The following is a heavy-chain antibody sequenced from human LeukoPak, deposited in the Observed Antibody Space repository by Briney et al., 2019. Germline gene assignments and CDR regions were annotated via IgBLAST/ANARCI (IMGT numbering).Heavy chain of an antibody. D-gene: IGHD3-10*01. J-gene: IGHJ5*02. CDR1: GYTFSSYA. CDR3: ARDGMVRGVILPLGFDP. Sequence: ASVKVSCKASGYTFSSYAISWVRQAPGQGLEWMGRIIPIFGTANYAQKFQGRVAITTDESTSTAYMELSSLRSEDTAVYYCARDGMVRGVILPLGFDPWGQGTLVTVSS. CDR2: IIPIFGTA. V-gene: IGHV1-69*05.